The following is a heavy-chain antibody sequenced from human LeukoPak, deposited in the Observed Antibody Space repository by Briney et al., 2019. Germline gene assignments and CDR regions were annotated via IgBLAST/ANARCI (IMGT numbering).Heavy chain of an antibody. CDR1: GFTFSSSY. CDR3: ARGSSGYSKDY. D-gene: IGHD3-22*01. Sequence: GGSLRLSCAASGFTFSSSYMSWVRQAPGKGLEWVSAIYSAGSTYYSDSVKGRFTISRDNSRNTLYLQMNSLRAEDTAIYYCARGSSGYSKDYWGQGTLVTVSS. J-gene: IGHJ4*02. CDR2: IYSAGST. V-gene: IGHV3-53*01.